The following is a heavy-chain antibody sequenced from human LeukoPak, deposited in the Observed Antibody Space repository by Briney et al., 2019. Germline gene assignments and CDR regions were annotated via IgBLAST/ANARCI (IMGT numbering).Heavy chain of an antibody. Sequence: SVKVSCKASGGTFSSYAISWVRQAPGQGLEWMGGIIPIFGTANYAQKFQGRVTITADKSTSTAYMELSSLRSEDTAVYYCARDRGITMVRGVKSNSFDYWGQGTLVTVPS. CDR1: GGTFSSYA. D-gene: IGHD3-10*01. J-gene: IGHJ4*02. CDR3: ARDRGITMVRGVKSNSFDY. V-gene: IGHV1-69*06. CDR2: IIPIFGTA.